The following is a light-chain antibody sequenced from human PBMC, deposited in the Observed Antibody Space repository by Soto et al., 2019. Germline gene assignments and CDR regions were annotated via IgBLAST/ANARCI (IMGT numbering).Light chain of an antibody. V-gene: IGKV1-5*01. CDR1: QSISSW. Sequence: DIQMTQSPSTLSATAGDRVTITCRASQSISSWLAWYQHKPGKAPKLLIYDASNLDSVVPSRFSGSGSGTEFSLTISNLQPDDCATYYCQQYENYWTFGQGTRVEIK. J-gene: IGKJ1*01. CDR2: DAS. CDR3: QQYENYWT.